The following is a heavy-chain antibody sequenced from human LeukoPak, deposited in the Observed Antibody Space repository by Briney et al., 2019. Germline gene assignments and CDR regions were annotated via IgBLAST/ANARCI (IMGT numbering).Heavy chain of an antibody. CDR1: GGSLSTYY. CDR2: ISYTGST. CDR3: ARDNGDHSFDN. Sequence: PSETLSLTCTVTGGSLSTYYWSWIRQPPGKGLEWMGYISYTGSTDYNPSLKRRVTMSVDTSKNQFSLKVSSVTAADTAVYYCARDNGDHSFDNWGQRPLVTVSS. J-gene: IGHJ4*02. D-gene: IGHD4-17*01. V-gene: IGHV4-59*01.